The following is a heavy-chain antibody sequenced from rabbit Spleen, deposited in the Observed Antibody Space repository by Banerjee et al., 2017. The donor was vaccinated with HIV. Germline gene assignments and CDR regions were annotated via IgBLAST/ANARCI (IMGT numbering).Heavy chain of an antibody. D-gene: IGHD5-1*01. CDR2: IDVGGSGSI. Sequence: QSLEESGGDLVQPEESLTLTCTASGFTLSRYWMCWVRQAPGKGLEWIACIDVGGSGSIYYATGAKGRFTISKASSTTVTLQMTSLTAADTATYFCARSYTDSGSYSVWGPGTLVTVS. J-gene: IGHJ3*01. CDR1: GFTLSRYW. V-gene: IGHV1S40*01. CDR3: ARSYTDSGSYSV.